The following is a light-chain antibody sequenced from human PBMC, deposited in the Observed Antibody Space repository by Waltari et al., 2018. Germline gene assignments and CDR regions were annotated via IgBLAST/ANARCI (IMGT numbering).Light chain of an antibody. CDR2: EVS. Sequence: QSALTQPPSASGSPGQSVTISCTGTSSDVGGYNYVSWYQQHPGKAPNLMIYEVSKRPPGVPDRVSGSKSGNSASLTVSGLQAEDEADYYCSSYAGSNFVVFGGGTKLTVL. J-gene: IGLJ2*01. V-gene: IGLV2-8*01. CDR3: SSYAGSNFVV. CDR1: SSDVGGYNY.